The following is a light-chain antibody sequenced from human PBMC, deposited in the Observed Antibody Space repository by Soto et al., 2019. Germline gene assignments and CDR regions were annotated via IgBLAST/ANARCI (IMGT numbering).Light chain of an antibody. J-gene: IGLJ2*01. CDR2: EGS. V-gene: IGLV2-23*01. CDR3: CSYARNRDVV. CDR1: SSDVGSYNL. Sequence: QSVLTQPASVSGSPGQSITISCTGTSSDVGSYNLVSWYQQHPGKAPKLMIYEGSKRPSGVSNRFSGSKSGNTASPTISGLQAEDEADYYCCSYARNRDVVFGGGTKVTVL.